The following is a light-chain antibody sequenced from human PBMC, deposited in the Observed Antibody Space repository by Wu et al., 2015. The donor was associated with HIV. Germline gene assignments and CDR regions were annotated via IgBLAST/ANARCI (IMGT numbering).Light chain of an antibody. J-gene: IGKJ4*01. V-gene: IGKV3D-20*02. Sequence: EIVLTQSPGTLSLSPGERVTLSCRASQSISSNYLAWHQQKPGQSPRLLIQDASRRAAGIPVRFSGSGSGTDFTLTISGLEPEDFAVYYCQQRADWPVTFGGGTRVEIK. CDR2: DAS. CDR3: QQRADWPVT. CDR1: QSISSNY.